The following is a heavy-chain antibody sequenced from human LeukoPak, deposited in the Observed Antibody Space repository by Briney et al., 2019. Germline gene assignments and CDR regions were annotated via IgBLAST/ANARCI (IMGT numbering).Heavy chain of an antibody. CDR1: GGSISSSNW. CDR3: ARDGGYDFWTRDAFDI. J-gene: IGHJ3*02. CDR2: IYHSGGT. V-gene: IGHV4-4*02. D-gene: IGHD3-3*01. Sequence: PSETLSLTCAVSGGSISSSNWWSWVRQPPGKGLEWIGEIYHSGGTNYNPSLKSRVTISVDKSKNQFSLKLSSVTAADTAVYYCARDGGYDFWTRDAFDIWGQGTMVTVSS.